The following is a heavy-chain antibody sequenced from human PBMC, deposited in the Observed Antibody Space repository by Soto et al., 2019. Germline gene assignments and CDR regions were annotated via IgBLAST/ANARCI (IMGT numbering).Heavy chain of an antibody. D-gene: IGHD3-3*01. V-gene: IGHV1-69*13. J-gene: IGHJ3*02. CDR2: IIPIFGTA. Sequence: GASVKVSCNASGGTFSSYAISWVRQAPGQGLEWMGGIIPIFGTANYAQKFQGRVTITADESTSTAYMELSSLRSEDTAVYYCASFKSIFGAKRGNAFDIWGQGTMVTVSS. CDR1: GGTFSSYA. CDR3: ASFKSIFGAKRGNAFDI.